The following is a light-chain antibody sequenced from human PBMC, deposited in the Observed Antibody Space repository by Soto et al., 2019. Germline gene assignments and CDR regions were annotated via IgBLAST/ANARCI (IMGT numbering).Light chain of an antibody. V-gene: IGKV3-20*01. CDR2: TAS. CDR3: QQYASSPLT. CDR1: QNVGNNY. J-gene: IGKJ2*01. Sequence: ETVLTQSPGTLSLSPGERATLSCRASQNVGNNYIAWYQQKPGQAPRLLIHTASTWAIGIPDRFSGSGSGTDFTLTIARLEPEDFAVYYCQQYASSPLTFGQGTKVEIK.